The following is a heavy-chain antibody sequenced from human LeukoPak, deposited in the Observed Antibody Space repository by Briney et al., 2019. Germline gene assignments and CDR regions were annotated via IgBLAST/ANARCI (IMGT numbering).Heavy chain of an antibody. Sequence: SETLSLTCAVSGYSISSGYYWGWIRQPPGKGLEWIGSIYHSGSTYYNPSLKSRVTISVDTSKNQFSLKLSSVTAADTAVYYCARLMRYGGSYFDYWGQGTLVTVSS. CDR3: ARLMRYGGSYFDY. D-gene: IGHD1-26*01. CDR2: IYHSGST. J-gene: IGHJ4*02. CDR1: GYSISSGYY. V-gene: IGHV4-38-2*01.